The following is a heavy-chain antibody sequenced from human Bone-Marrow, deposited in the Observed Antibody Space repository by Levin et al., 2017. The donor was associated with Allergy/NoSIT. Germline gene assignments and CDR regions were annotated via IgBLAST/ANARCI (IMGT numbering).Heavy chain of an antibody. D-gene: IGHD6-13*01. J-gene: IGHJ5*02. CDR2: IHNAGRT. V-gene: IGHV4-31*03. CDR1: GGSVSSGGYY. CDR3: ARSVAAAGNNWFDP. Sequence: SCTVSGGSVSSGGYYWSWIRQYPAKGLEWIGYIHNAGRTFYNPTLKSRLTISPDTSKNQFSLRLTSVTAADTAMYYCARSVAAAGNNWFDPWGPGTLVIVSS.